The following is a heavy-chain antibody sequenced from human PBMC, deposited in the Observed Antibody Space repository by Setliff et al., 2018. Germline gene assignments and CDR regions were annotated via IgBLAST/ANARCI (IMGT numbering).Heavy chain of an antibody. V-gene: IGHV3-48*01. J-gene: IGHJ4*02. CDR3: ARSAVAVPGQFYFDN. CDR1: GFTFSSHG. D-gene: IGHD6-19*01. Sequence: PGGSLRLSCVASGFTFSSHGMTWVRLAPGKGLEWISYISTSSSTIYNADSVKGRFTISRDEARNSLYLQMNSLRTEDTAVYYCARSAVAVPGQFYFDNWGQGTQVTVSS. CDR2: ISTSSSTI.